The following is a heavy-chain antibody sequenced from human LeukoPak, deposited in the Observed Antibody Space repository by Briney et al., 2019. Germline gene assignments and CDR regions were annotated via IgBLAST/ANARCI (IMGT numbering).Heavy chain of an antibody. CDR2: IYYSGST. J-gene: IGHJ4*02. D-gene: IGHD3-16*01. CDR1: GGSISNYY. Sequence: PSETLSLTCTVSGGSISNYYWSWIRQPPGKGLEWIGYIYYSGSTNYNPSLKSRVTISVDTSKNQFSLKLSSVTAADTAVYYCGKAIYPPNPRSDEWPVGVVFDYWGQGTRVTVSS. CDR3: GKAIYPPNPRSDEWPVGVVFDY. V-gene: IGHV4-59*01.